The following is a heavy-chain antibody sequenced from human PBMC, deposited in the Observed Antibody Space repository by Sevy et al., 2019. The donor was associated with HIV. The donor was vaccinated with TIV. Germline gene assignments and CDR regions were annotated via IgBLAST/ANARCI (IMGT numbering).Heavy chain of an antibody. V-gene: IGHV2-5*02. D-gene: IGHD3-16*02. Sequence: SGPTLVNPTQTLTLTCTFSGFSLSTSGVGVGWIRQPPGKALELLALVYWDDDKRYSPSLKSRLTITKDTSKNQVVFTMTNMDSVDTATYYCAHLSMITFGGVVANFDYWGPGILVTVSS. CDR3: AHLSMITFGGVVANFDY. CDR1: GFSLSTSGVG. CDR2: VYWDDDK. J-gene: IGHJ4*02.